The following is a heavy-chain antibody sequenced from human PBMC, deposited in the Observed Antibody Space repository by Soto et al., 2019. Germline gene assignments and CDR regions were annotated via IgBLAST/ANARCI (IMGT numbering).Heavy chain of an antibody. CDR1: GVSISSSNW. CDR2: IYHSGST. CDR3: ARLVAGTLQYYYYYGMDV. V-gene: IGHV4-4*02. J-gene: IGHJ6*02. Sequence: PSETLSLTCAVSGVSISSSNWWSWVRQPPGKGLEWIGEIYHSGSTNYNPSLKSRVTISVDKSKNQFSLKLSSVTAADTAVYYWARLVAGTLQYYYYYGMDVWGQGTTVTVSS. D-gene: IGHD6-19*01.